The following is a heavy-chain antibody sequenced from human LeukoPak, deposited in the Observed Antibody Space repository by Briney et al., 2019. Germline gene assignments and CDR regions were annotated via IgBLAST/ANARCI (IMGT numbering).Heavy chain of an antibody. V-gene: IGHV3-21*01. CDR2: ITFSSSHI. D-gene: IGHD3-10*01. Sequence: GGSLRLSCAASGFTFSGYVMTWVRQAPGKGLECVSSITFSSSHIYYADSVKGRFTISRDNTKDSLYLQMNSLRAEDTAIYYCTRGPQFSGPGWFDPWGQGTLVTVSS. CDR1: GFTFSGYV. J-gene: IGHJ5*02. CDR3: TRGPQFSGPGWFDP.